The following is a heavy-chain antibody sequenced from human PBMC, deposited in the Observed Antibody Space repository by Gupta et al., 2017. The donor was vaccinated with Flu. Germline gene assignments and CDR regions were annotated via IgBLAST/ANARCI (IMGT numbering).Heavy chain of an antibody. CDR3: ARKGGGDCSGGYCYSFDF. J-gene: IGHJ4*02. Sequence: VKKPGSSVKVSCKESGGTFTKYAINWVRQAPGQGLEWMGGIIPLSGTATYAQRFQGRVTITADESTSTAYMELSGLGFEDTAIYYCARKGGGDCSGGYCYSFDFWGQGTLVTVSS. CDR2: IIPLSGTA. CDR1: GGTFTKYA. V-gene: IGHV1-69*01. D-gene: IGHD2-15*01.